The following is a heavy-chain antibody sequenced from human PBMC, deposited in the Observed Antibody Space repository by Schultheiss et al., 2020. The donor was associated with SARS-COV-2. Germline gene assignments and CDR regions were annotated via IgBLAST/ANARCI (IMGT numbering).Heavy chain of an antibody. CDR2: IYYSGST. V-gene: IGHV4-59*11. Sequence: SETLSLTCSVSGGSISPHYWSWIRQPPGKGLEWLAYIYYSGSTNYNPSLKSRVSITVDESKSQFSLTLTSVTAADTAVYYCAREPDSSGSGYYYGMDVWGQGTTVTVSS. CDR1: GGSISPHY. J-gene: IGHJ6*02. D-gene: IGHD6-19*01. CDR3: AREPDSSGSGYYYGMDV.